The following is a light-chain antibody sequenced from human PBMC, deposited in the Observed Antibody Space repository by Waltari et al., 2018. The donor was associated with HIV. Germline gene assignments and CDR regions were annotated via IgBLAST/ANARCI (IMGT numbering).Light chain of an antibody. CDR1: QIVGGNS. CDR2: GPS. CDR3: QQYGSSEVFP. J-gene: IGKJ3*01. Sequence: EIVLTQSPGTLSLSPGDRATLSCRASQIVGGNSLAWYQKKPGQAPRLLIYGPSTRAAGIPDRFSGSGSETAFTLTISRLEPEDCAVYYCQQYGSSEVFPFGPGTRVDL. V-gene: IGKV3-20*01.